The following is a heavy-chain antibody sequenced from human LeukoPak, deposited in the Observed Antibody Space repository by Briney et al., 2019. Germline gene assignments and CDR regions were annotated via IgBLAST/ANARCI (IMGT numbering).Heavy chain of an antibody. CDR2: INSDGRTT. D-gene: IGHD4-17*01. CDR3: ASGFVDYGGNSH. J-gene: IGHJ4*02. V-gene: IGHV3-74*01. Sequence: PGGSLRLSCAASGFTFNSYWMHWVRQAPGKGLVWVSRINSDGRTTNYADSVKGRFTISRDNAKNTLYLQMNSLGAEDTAVYYCASGFVDYGGNSHWGQGTLVTVSS. CDR1: GFTFNSYW.